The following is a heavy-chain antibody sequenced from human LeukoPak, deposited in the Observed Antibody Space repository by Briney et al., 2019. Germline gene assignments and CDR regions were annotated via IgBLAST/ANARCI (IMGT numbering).Heavy chain of an antibody. CDR2: ISYDGSNK. CDR1: GFTFSSYG. D-gene: IGHD3-10*01. J-gene: IGHJ6*02. V-gene: IGHV3-30*18. CDR3: AKEYYYGSGSYYPTFNRYYYYGMDV. Sequence: GGSLRLSCAASGFTFSSYGMHWVRQAPGKGLEWVAVISYDGSNKYYADSVKGRFTISRANSKNTLYLQMNSLRAEDTAVYYCAKEYYYGSGSYYPTFNRYYYYGMDVWGQGTTVTVSS.